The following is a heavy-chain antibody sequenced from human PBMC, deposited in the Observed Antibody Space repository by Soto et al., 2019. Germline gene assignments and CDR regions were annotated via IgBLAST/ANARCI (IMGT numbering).Heavy chain of an antibody. D-gene: IGHD2-15*01. CDR3: AKGGGGSLLYYYYGMDV. J-gene: IGHJ6*02. Sequence: QVQLVESGGGVVQPGRSLRLSCAASGFTFSSYGMHWVRQAPGKGLEWVAVISYDGSNKYYADSVKGRFTISRDNSKNALYLQMNSLRAEDTAVYYCAKGGGGSLLYYYYGMDVWGQGTTVTVSS. CDR1: GFTFSSYG. CDR2: ISYDGSNK. V-gene: IGHV3-30*18.